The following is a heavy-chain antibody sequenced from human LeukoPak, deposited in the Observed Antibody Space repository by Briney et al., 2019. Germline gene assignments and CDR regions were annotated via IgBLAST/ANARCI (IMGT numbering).Heavy chain of an antibody. Sequence: SETLSLTCTVSDDSISDYYRGWIRQPPGKGXEWIGYFHNSGTSTYNPSLKSRVTISADTSKNQFSLKLNSLTTADTAVYYCTRGAGWLIDYWGQGILVTVSS. CDR3: TRGAGWLIDY. J-gene: IGHJ4*02. CDR1: DDSISDYY. D-gene: IGHD3-16*01. CDR2: FHNSGTS. V-gene: IGHV4-59*01.